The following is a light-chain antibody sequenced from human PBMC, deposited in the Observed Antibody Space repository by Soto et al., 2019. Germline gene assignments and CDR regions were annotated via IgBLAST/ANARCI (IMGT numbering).Light chain of an antibody. Sequence: EIVLTQSPGTLSLSPGERATLSCRASQSVRSSFLAWYQQKPGQAPRLLIYDASSRATGIPDRFSGSESGKDFTLTISRLEPEDFAVYYCQQYGSSPKTFGQGTKVEIK. CDR1: QSVRSSF. CDR2: DAS. CDR3: QQYGSSPKT. V-gene: IGKV3-20*01. J-gene: IGKJ1*01.